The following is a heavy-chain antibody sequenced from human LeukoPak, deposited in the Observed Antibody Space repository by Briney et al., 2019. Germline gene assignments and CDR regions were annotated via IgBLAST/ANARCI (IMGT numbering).Heavy chain of an antibody. J-gene: IGHJ4*02. D-gene: IGHD3-22*01. CDR1: GYTFTGYY. CDR3: ASTLRNYYDSSGYFDY. CDR2: INPNSGGT. V-gene: IGHV1-2*02. Sequence: GASVKVSCKASGYTFTGYYMHWVRQAPGQGLEWMGWINPNSGGTNYAQKFQGRVTMTRDTSISTAYMELSRLRSDDTAVYYCASTLRNYYDSSGYFDYWGQGTPVTVSS.